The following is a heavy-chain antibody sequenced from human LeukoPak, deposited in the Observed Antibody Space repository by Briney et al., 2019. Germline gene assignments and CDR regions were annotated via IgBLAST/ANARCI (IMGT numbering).Heavy chain of an antibody. CDR1: GYTFTDYY. CDR3: ARDGGYSYGSYYFDY. V-gene: IGHV1-69*04. D-gene: IGHD5-18*01. Sequence: SVKVSCKASGYTFTDYYMHWVRQAPGQGLEWMGRIIPILDIANYAQEFQGRVTITADKSTSTAYMELSSLRSEDTAVYYCARDGGYSYGSYYFDYWGQGTLVTVSS. J-gene: IGHJ4*02. CDR2: IIPILDIA.